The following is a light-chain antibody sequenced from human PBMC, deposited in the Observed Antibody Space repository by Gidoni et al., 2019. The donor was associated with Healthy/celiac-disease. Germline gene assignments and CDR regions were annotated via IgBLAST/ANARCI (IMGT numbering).Light chain of an antibody. J-gene: IGKJ1*01. CDR1: QSVSSY. V-gene: IGKV3-11*01. Sequence: IVLTHSPATLSLSLGQRATLSCVTSQSVSSYLAWYQQKPGQAPRLLIYGASNRATGIPDRFSGSGSGTDFTLTISRLEPEDFAVYYCQQHGNWPQTFGRGTKVEIK. CDR2: GAS. CDR3: QQHGNWPQT.